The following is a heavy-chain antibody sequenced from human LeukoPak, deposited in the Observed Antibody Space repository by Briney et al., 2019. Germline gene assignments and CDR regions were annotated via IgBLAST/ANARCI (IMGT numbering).Heavy chain of an antibody. CDR2: IKQDGSEK. D-gene: IGHD3-22*01. CDR3: ARDTFYYDSSGHYYGMDV. V-gene: IGHV3-7*01. J-gene: IGHJ6*02. Sequence: GGSLRLSCAASGFTFSSYWMSLVRQAPGKGLEWVANIKQDGSEKYYVDSVKGRFTISRDNAKNSLYLQMNSLRAEDTAVYYCARDTFYYDSSGHYYGMDVWGQGTTVTVSS. CDR1: GFTFSSYW.